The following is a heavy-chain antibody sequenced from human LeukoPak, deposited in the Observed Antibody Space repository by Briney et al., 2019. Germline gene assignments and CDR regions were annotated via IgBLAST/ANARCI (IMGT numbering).Heavy chain of an antibody. J-gene: IGHJ4*02. Sequence: SETLSLTCTVSGGSISSSNYYCGWVRQPPGKGLEWIASIYYSGSTYYKESLKSRVTIYADTSKNQVSLKVSSVTAADTAVYYCAGPACLRGGYCSTNFWGQGTLVTVSS. D-gene: IGHD2-2*01. CDR3: AGPACLRGGYCSTNF. V-gene: IGHV4-39*01. CDR2: IYYSGST. CDR1: GGSISSSNYY.